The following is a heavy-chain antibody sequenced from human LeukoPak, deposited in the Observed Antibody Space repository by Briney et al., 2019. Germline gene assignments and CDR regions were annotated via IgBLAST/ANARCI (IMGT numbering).Heavy chain of an antibody. CDR1: GFTFSDYD. D-gene: IGHD6-19*01. J-gene: IGHJ4*02. V-gene: IGHV3-11*01. Sequence: PGGSLRLSCAASGFTFSDYDMSWVRQAPGKGLEWVSYISSSGSTIYYADSVKGRFPISRDNAKHSLYLQMNSLRAEDTAVYYCAIAVADREGFDYWGQGTLVTVSS. CDR2: ISSSGSTI. CDR3: AIAVADREGFDY.